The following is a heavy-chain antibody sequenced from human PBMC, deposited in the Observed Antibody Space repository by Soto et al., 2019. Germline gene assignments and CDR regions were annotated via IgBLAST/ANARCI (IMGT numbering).Heavy chain of an antibody. V-gene: IGHV4-59*01. CDR1: GGSISSYY. CDR2: IYYSGST. Sequence: SETLSLTCTVSGGSISSYYWSWIRQPPGKGLEWIGYIYYSGSTNYNPSLKSRVTISLDTSKNQFSLKLSSVTAADTAVYYCARDNGYSYGYTLDHWGQGTLVTVS. J-gene: IGHJ4*02. D-gene: IGHD5-18*01. CDR3: ARDNGYSYGYTLDH.